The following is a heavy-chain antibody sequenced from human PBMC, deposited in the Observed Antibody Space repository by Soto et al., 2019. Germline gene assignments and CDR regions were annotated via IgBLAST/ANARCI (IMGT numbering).Heavy chain of an antibody. CDR1: GFSFTNFA. Sequence: LRLSCAASGFSFTNFAMSWVRQAPGKWLEWVAGIGASGDITWYADSVKGRLSISRDNSKNTLYLQLNSLRFEDTAVYYCAKDDFTDRGDDYFDYWGPGTLVTVSS. J-gene: IGHJ4*02. V-gene: IGHV3-23*01. CDR3: AKDDFTDRGDDYFDY. CDR2: IGASGDIT. D-gene: IGHD2-21*02.